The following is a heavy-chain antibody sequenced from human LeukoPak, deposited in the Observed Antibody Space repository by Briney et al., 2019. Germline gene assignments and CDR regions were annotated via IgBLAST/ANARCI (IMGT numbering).Heavy chain of an antibody. CDR3: ASGVVPAAN. Sequence: SETLSLTCAVYGVSFSGYYWSWIRQPPGKGLEWIGEINHSGSTNYNPSLKSRVTISVDTSKNQFSLKLSSVTAADTAVYYCASGVVPAANWGQGTLVTVSS. V-gene: IGHV4-34*01. CDR2: INHSGST. D-gene: IGHD2-2*01. J-gene: IGHJ4*02. CDR1: GVSFSGYY.